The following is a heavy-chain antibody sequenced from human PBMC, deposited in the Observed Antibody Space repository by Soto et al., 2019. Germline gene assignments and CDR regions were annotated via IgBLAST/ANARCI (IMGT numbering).Heavy chain of an antibody. D-gene: IGHD6-19*01. Sequence: GGSLRLSCAASGFIFSNFGMHWVRQAPGKGLEWVAVIWYDGSNEYYADSVKGRFTISKDNSKNTLYLQMNSLRAEDTAVYYCARDDIPGIAVATYGLDVWSQGTTVTVSS. CDR3: ARDDIPGIAVATYGLDV. J-gene: IGHJ6*02. CDR1: GFIFSNFG. V-gene: IGHV3-33*01. CDR2: IWYDGSNE.